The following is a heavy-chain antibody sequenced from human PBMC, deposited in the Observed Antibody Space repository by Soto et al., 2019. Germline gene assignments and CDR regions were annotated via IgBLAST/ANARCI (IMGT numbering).Heavy chain of an antibody. Sequence: QVQLVQSGPDLKRPGASMKVSCKASGYTFTSYGISWVRQAPGQGLEWMAWISPLKGRTQYSQKAQGRVTLSTDTSSNTAYMEMTTLRVDDTAVHYSAMDYGDRPEYFKPWGQGTLVTVS. J-gene: IGHJ1*01. D-gene: IGHD4-17*01. CDR3: AMDYGDRPEYFKP. V-gene: IGHV1-18*04. CDR2: ISPLKGRT. CDR1: GYTFTSYG.